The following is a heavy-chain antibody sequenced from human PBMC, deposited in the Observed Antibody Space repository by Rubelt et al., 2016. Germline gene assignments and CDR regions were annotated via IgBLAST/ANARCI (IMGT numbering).Heavy chain of an antibody. CDR2: IYYTGTT. CDR1: GGSVISNY. Sequence: GGSVISNYWSWIRQPPGKGLEWTGYIYYTGTTNYNPSLKSRVTISVHTSKNQFSLKLTSVTAADTAVYYCARLRGGTDYWGQGTLVTVSS. D-gene: IGHD3-10*01. V-gene: IGHV4-59*08. J-gene: IGHJ4*02. CDR3: ARLRGGTDY.